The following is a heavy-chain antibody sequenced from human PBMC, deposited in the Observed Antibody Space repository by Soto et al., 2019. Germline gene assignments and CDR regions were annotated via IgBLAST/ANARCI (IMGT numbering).Heavy chain of an antibody. Sequence: SETLSLTCTVSGGSISTYYWSWIRQPPGKGLEWIGYIYYSGSTNYNPSLKSRVTISLDTSKNQFSLRLSSVTAADTAVYYCARETYSSGWYYWFDPWGQGTTVTVSS. CDR3: ARETYSSGWYYWFDP. J-gene: IGHJ5*02. CDR2: IYYSGST. V-gene: IGHV4-59*01. CDR1: GGSISTYY. D-gene: IGHD6-19*01.